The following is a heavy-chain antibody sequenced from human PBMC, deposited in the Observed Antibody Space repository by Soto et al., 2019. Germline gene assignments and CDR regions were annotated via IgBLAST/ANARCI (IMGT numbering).Heavy chain of an antibody. Sequence: PSETLSLTCTVSGGSISSGGYYWSWIRQHPGKGLEWIGFIYHSGITYYNPSLKSRVTISVDTSKNQFSLKVNSVTAADTAVYYCARKATVTNFDYWGQGTLVTVSS. D-gene: IGHD4-17*01. J-gene: IGHJ4*02. CDR2: IYHSGIT. CDR1: GGSISSGGYY. CDR3: ARKATVTNFDY. V-gene: IGHV4-31*03.